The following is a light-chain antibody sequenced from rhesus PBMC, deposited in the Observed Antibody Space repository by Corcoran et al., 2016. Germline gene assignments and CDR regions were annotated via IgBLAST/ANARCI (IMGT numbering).Light chain of an antibody. V-gene: IGKV1-22*01. J-gene: IGKJ4*01. Sequence: DIQMTQSPSSLSASVGDTVTIICRASQSISSGLDWYQQKPGKVPKLLFYRVSSLQSWVPPRLSGSVSGTDFTLTISSLRSEDFAPYYCQQYVNKPPTVGGGTKVEIK. CDR3: QQYVNKPPT. CDR2: RVS. CDR1: QSISSG.